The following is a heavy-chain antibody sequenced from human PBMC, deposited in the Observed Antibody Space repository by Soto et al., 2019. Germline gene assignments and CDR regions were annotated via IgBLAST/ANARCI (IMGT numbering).Heavy chain of an antibody. D-gene: IGHD2-15*01. CDR1: GFTFSSYW. CDR3: ARVPPAYCSGGNCPSDFGY. V-gene: IGHV3-7*01. Sequence: GGSLRISCAASGFTFSSYWMSWVRQAPGKGLEWVANIKQDGSEKYYVDSVKGRFTISRDNAKNSLHLQMNSLRAEDTAVYYCARVPPAYCSGGNCPSDFGYWGQGTLVTVSS. J-gene: IGHJ4*02. CDR2: IKQDGSEK.